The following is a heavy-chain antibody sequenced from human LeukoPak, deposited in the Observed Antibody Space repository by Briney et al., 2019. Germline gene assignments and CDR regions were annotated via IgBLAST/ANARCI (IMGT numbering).Heavy chain of an antibody. CDR2: ISYDGSNR. Sequence: GRSLRLSCAASGFTFSSYAMHWVRQAPGKGLEWVAVISYDGSNRCYADSVKGRFTISRDNSKNTLYLQMNSLRAEDTAVYYCARAAYHYGMDVWGQGTTVTVSS. J-gene: IGHJ6*02. V-gene: IGHV3-30-3*01. CDR1: GFTFSSYA. CDR3: ARAAYHYGMDV.